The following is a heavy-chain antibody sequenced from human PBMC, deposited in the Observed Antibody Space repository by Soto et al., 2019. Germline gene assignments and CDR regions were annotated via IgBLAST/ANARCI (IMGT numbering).Heavy chain of an antibody. Sequence: QVQLVQSGTEVKKPGASVKVSCKASGYTFSNFGLSWVRQAPRQGLEWMGWISPSNGQTIYAQNFHGRVTMTTDTSTATAHMELRSLISDDTAVYYCARVIMIFGVANLGSYFDYWGQGTRVTVSA. V-gene: IGHV1-18*01. D-gene: IGHD3-3*01. J-gene: IGHJ4*02. CDR1: GYTFSNFG. CDR2: ISPSNGQT. CDR3: ARVIMIFGVANLGSYFDY.